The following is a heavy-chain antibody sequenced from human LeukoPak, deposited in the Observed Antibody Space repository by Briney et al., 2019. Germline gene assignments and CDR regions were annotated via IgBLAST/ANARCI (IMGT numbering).Heavy chain of an antibody. V-gene: IGHV1-69*04. CDR3: ARGHKIVPAASNWFDP. CDR1: GGTFSSYA. D-gene: IGHD2-2*01. Sequence: ASVKVSCKASGGTFSSYAISWVRQAPGQGLEWMGRIIPILGIANYAQKFQGRVTITADKSTSTAYMELSSLRSEDTAVYYCARGHKIVPAASNWFDPWGQGTLVTVSS. J-gene: IGHJ5*02. CDR2: IIPILGIA.